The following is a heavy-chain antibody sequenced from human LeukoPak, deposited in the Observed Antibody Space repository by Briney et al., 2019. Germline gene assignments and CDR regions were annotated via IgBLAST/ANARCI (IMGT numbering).Heavy chain of an antibody. V-gene: IGHV4-61*09. CDR1: GGSISSGNYY. CDR3: AREGYDSL. J-gene: IGHJ4*02. Sequence: SQTLSLACTVSGGSISSGNYYWSWIRQPAGKGLEWIGHIYTSGSTNYNPSLKSRVTISVDTSKNQFSLKLSSVTAADTAVYYCAREGYDSLWGQGTLVTVSS. D-gene: IGHD3-3*01. CDR2: IYTSGST.